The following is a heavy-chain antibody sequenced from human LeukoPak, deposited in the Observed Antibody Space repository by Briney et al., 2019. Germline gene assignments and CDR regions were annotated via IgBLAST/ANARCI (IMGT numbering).Heavy chain of an antibody. J-gene: IGHJ6*02. CDR3: AREHYSNYVHSYYGMDV. Sequence: SQTLSLTCTVSGGSISSGSYYWSWIRQPAGKGLEWIGRIYTSGSTNYNPSLKSRVTISVDTSKNQFSLKLSSVTAADTAVYYCAREHYSNYVHSYYGMDVWGQGTTVTVSS. V-gene: IGHV4-61*02. D-gene: IGHD4-11*01. CDR2: IYTSGST. CDR1: GGSISSGSYY.